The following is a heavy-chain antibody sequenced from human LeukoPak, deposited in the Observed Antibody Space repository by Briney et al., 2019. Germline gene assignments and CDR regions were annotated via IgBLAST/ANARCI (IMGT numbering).Heavy chain of an antibody. D-gene: IGHD6-13*01. CDR2: IYGSGGGI. Sequence: GGSLRLSCAASGFPFSTYAMNWVRQAPGKGLEWVSGIYGSGGGIHYADSVKGRFTISRDNSKNTLYLQMNSLSAEDPALYYCAKDRLPDGRWSLDYWGQGTLVTVSS. V-gene: IGHV3-23*01. J-gene: IGHJ4*02. CDR3: AKDRLPDGRWSLDY. CDR1: GFPFSTYA.